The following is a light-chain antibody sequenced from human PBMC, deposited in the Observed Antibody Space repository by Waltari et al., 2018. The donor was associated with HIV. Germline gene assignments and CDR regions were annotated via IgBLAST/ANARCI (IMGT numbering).Light chain of an antibody. CDR1: RSDVGDYNY. CDR2: EVS. J-gene: IGLJ2*01. CDR3: SSYTSSSTPV. V-gene: IGLV2-14*01. Sequence: QSALTQPASVSGSAGQSITISCTGTRSDVGDYNYVSWYQQHPGKAPKLMIYEVSNRPSGVSNRFSGSKSGNTASLTISGLQAEDEADYYCSSYTSSSTPVFGGGTKLTVL.